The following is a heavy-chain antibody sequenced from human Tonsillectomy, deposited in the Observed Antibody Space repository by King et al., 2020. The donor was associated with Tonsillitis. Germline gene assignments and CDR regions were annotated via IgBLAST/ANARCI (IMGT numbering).Heavy chain of an antibody. CDR3: AREFKQDCSSTSCHFLY. J-gene: IGHJ4*02. CDR2: INTNTGNP. V-gene: IGHV7-4-1*02. Sequence: VQLVESGSELKKPGASVKVSCKASGYTFTSYAMNWVRQAPGQGLEWMGWINTNTGNPTYAQGFTGRFVFSLATSVSTAYLQISSLKAEDTAVYYCAREFKQDCSSTSCHFLYWGQGTLVTVSS. D-gene: IGHD2-2*01. CDR1: GYTFTSYA.